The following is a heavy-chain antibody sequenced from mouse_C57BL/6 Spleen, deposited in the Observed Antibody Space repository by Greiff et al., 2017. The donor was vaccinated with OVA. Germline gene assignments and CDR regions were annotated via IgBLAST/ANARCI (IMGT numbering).Heavy chain of an antibody. Sequence: EVKLMESGPELVKPGASVKISCKASGYSFTGYYMNWVKQSPEKSLEWIGEINPSTGGTTYNQKFKAKATLTVDKSSSTAYMQLKSLTSEDSAVYYGAKDDYDGVYWYCDVWGTGTTVTVSS. V-gene: IGHV1-42*01. D-gene: IGHD2-4*01. CDR3: AKDDYDGVYWYCDV. CDR2: INPSTGGT. J-gene: IGHJ1*03. CDR1: GYSFTGYY.